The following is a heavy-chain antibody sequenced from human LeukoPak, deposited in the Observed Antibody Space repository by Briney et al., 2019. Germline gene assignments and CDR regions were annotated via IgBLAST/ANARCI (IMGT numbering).Heavy chain of an antibody. CDR3: ARGMRVVPAAMDNWFDP. Sequence: GGSLRLSCAASGFTFSSYGMHWVRQATGKGLEWVSAIGTAGDTYYPGSVKGRFTISRENAKNSLYLQVNSLRAGDTAVYYCARGMRVVPAAMDNWFDPWGQGTLVTVSS. D-gene: IGHD2-2*01. J-gene: IGHJ5*02. CDR2: IGTAGDT. CDR1: GFTFSSYG. V-gene: IGHV3-13*01.